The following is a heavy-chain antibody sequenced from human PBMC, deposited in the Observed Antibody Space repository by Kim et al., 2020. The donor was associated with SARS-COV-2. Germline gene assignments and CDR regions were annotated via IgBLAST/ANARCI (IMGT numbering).Heavy chain of an antibody. V-gene: IGHV3-23*01. J-gene: IGHJ4*02. CDR3: AKDRPSNY. Sequence: GGSLRHSCAASGFTFSDFAMMWFRQTPKKGLEWVSGISGSGGSTNYADSVKGRFTISRDNSKNTLHLQMSSLRVEDTAVYYCAKDRPSNYWGQGTLVTVSS. CDR1: GFTFSDFA. CDR2: ISGSGGST.